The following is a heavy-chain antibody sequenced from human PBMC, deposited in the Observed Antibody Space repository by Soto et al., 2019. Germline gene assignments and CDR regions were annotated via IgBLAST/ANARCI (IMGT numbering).Heavy chain of an antibody. CDR1: GFTYSSYA. V-gene: IGHV3-23*01. Sequence: VQLLESGGGLVQPGGSLRLSCAASGFTYSSYAMSWVRQAPGKGLEWVSAISGSGGSTYYADSVKGRFTISRDNSKNTLYLQMNSLRAEDTAVYYCAKSPNLGELCNDYWGQGTLVTVSS. J-gene: IGHJ4*02. D-gene: IGHD3-16*01. CDR3: AKSPNLGELCNDY. CDR2: ISGSGGST.